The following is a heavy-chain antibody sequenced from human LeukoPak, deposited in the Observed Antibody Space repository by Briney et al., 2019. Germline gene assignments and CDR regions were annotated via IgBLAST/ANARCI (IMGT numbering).Heavy chain of an antibody. CDR3: ARDLGGLIAARPDAFDI. D-gene: IGHD6-6*01. V-gene: IGHV1-2*04. CDR1: GYTFTGYY. CDR2: INPNSGGT. J-gene: IGHJ3*02. Sequence: GASVKVSCKASGYTFTGYYMHWVRQAPGQGLEWMGWINPNSGGTNYAQKFQGWVTMTRDTSISTAYMELSRLRSDDTAVYYCARDLGGLIAARPDAFDIWGQGTMVTVSS.